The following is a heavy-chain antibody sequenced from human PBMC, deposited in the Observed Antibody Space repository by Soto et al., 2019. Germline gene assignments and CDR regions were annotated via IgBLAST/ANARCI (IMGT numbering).Heavy chain of an antibody. CDR2: IIPIIATT. J-gene: IGHJ6*02. CDR1: GGTFSSYS. Sequence: QVQLVQSGAEVKKPGSSVKVSCKASGGTFSSYSINWVRQAPGQGLEWMGTIIPIIATTKYAQNFQGRVTITADESTGTAYMDLSSLRSEDTAVYYCARELKEPGSYSYYGLDVWGLGTTVTVSS. D-gene: IGHD3-10*01. CDR3: ARELKEPGSYSYYGLDV. V-gene: IGHV1-69*18.